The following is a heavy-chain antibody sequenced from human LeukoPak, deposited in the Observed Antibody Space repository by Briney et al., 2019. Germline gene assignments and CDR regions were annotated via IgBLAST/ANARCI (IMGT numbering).Heavy chain of an antibody. V-gene: IGHV3-48*04. Sequence: GGSLRLSCAASGFTFSTYSMNWVRQAPGKGLEWVSYISSSSSTTYNADSVKGRFTISRDNAKNSLYLQMNSLRAEDTAVYYCAIDRPPPSNWYFIASFNIWGRGTMVTVSS. D-gene: IGHD6-13*01. CDR3: AIDRPPPSNWYFIASFNI. J-gene: IGHJ3*02. CDR2: ISSSSSTT. CDR1: GFTFSTYS.